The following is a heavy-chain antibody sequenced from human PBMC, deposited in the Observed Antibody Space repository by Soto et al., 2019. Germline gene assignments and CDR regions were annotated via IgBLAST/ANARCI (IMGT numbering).Heavy chain of an antibody. CDR3: ASPGIASNNY. J-gene: IGHJ4*02. CDR2: ILVGGST. CDR1: GFICSSYD. Sequence: GGSLRLSCAVSGFICSSYDMSWVRQAPGKGLEWVSTILVGGSTHYEDAVKGRLTISRDNSKNTLYLQMNSLRAEDTAVYYCASPGIASNNYWGQGTLVTVSS. D-gene: IGHD6-13*01. V-gene: IGHV3-23*01.